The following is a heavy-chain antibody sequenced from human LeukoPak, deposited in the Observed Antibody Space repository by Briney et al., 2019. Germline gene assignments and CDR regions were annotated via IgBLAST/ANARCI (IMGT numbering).Heavy chain of an antibody. CDR1: GFTFSSYS. Sequence: PGGSLRLSCAASGFTFSSYSMSWVRQAPGKGLEWVSSISSSSSYINYADSVKGRFTISRDNAKNSLYLQMNSLRAEDTAVYYCASQPARWYPFDYWGQGTLVTVSS. CDR2: ISSSSSYI. CDR3: ASQPARWYPFDY. J-gene: IGHJ4*02. D-gene: IGHD4-23*01. V-gene: IGHV3-21*01.